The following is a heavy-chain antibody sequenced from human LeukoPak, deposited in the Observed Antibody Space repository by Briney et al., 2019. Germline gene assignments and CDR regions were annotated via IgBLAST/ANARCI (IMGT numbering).Heavy chain of an antibody. CDR2: ISSSGSTI. J-gene: IGHJ4*02. CDR3: ARDSGSYSPTLVDY. Sequence: PGGSLTLSCAASGFIYSSYSMNWLRQAPAEGLEWISYISSSGSTIYYADSVEGRFTISRDNAKNSLYLQMNSLRAEDTAVYYCARDSGSYSPTLVDYWGQGTLVTVSS. V-gene: IGHV3-48*01. D-gene: IGHD1-26*01. CDR1: GFIYSSYS.